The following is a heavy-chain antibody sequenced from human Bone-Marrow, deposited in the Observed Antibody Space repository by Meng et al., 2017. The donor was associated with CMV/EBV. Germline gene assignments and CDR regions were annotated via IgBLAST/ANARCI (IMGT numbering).Heavy chain of an antibody. J-gene: IGHJ3*02. CDR2: IKQDGSEK. V-gene: IGHV3-7*01. CDR3: ARLLPDPQWELVIDAFDI. Sequence: GGSLRLSCAASGFTFSSYAMSWVRQAPGKGLEWVANIKQDGSEKYYVDSVKGRFTISRDNAKNSLYLQMNSLRAEDTAVYYCARLLPDPQWELVIDAFDIWGQGTRVTGSS. CDR1: GFTFSSYA. D-gene: IGHD1-26*01.